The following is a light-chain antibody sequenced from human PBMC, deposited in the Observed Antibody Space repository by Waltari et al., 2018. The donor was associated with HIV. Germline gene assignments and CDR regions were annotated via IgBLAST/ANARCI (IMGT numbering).Light chain of an antibody. V-gene: IGLV2-14*01. CDR3: CSYTSTSSFVM. J-gene: IGLJ3*02. Sequence: QSALTQPASVSGSPGQSITISCTGTSSAVGGPNYVSWYQQHSGKGPKLIIYDVSNRPSGVSNRFSGSKSGNTASLTISGLQAEDEADYYCCSYTSTSSFVMFGGGTKLTVV. CDR1: SSAVGGPNY. CDR2: DVS.